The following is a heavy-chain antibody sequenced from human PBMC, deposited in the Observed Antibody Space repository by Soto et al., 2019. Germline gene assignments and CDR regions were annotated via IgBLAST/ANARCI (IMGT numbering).Heavy chain of an antibody. CDR3: ARHSYYDFWSGSKGFDP. J-gene: IGHJ5*02. CDR2: IYYSGST. Sequence: SETLSLTCTVSGGSISSSSYYWGWIRQPPGKGLEWIGSIYYSGSTYYNPSLKSRVTISVDTSKNQFSLKLSSVTAADTAVYYCARHSYYDFWSGSKGFDPWGQGTLVTSPQ. D-gene: IGHD3-3*01. V-gene: IGHV4-39*01. CDR1: GGSISSSSYY.